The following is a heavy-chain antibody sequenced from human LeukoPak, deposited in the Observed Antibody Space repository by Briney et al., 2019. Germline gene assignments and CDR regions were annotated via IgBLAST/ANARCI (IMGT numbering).Heavy chain of an antibody. CDR3: AKGESNFWSGYPDY. V-gene: IGHV3-7*05. Sequence: GGSLRLSCAASGFTFSNYWMTWVRQAPGKGLEWVANIKQDGSEKYYGDSVKGRFTISRDNTKNSLYLQMNSVRPEDSAVYYCAKGESNFWSGYPDYWGQGTLVPASS. CDR1: GFTFSNYW. CDR2: IKQDGSEK. J-gene: IGHJ4*02. D-gene: IGHD3-3*01.